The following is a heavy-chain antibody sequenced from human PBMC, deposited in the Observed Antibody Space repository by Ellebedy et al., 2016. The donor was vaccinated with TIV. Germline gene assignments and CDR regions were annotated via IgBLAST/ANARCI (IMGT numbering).Heavy chain of an antibody. CDR1: GFTFRRFW. CDR2: MKYDEIER. Sequence: PGGSLRLSCAASGFTFRRFWAGWIRQAPGKGLEWVAHMKYDEIERYYANSVKGRFTISRDNARNSLYLQMNSLRVDDTAVYYWVRDTVAVPDGNTFDFWGQGTMVSVSS. CDR3: VRDTVAVPDGNTFDF. D-gene: IGHD5-24*01. V-gene: IGHV3-7*04. J-gene: IGHJ3*01.